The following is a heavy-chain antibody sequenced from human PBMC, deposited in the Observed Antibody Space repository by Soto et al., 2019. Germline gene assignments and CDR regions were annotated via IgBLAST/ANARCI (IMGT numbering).Heavy chain of an antibody. Sequence: QVQLQESGPGLVKPSETLSLTCTVSGVSITNYYCSWFRQPPGKGLEWIGYIQYNGYSAYNLSLQGRVTMSMDTYKTTFSLMMESVTATDTAVYYCARHGFGSLHGLVDVWGQGTTVIVSS. CDR2: IQYNGYS. CDR3: ARHGFGSLHGLVDV. V-gene: IGHV4-59*08. J-gene: IGHJ6*02. CDR1: GVSITNYY. D-gene: IGHD3-10*01.